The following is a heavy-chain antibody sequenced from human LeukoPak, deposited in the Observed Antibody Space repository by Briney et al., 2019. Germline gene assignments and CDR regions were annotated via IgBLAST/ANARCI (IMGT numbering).Heavy chain of an antibody. CDR3: TIIPNVILFTHYFEY. J-gene: IGHJ4*02. CDR1: GGVFTTYA. V-gene: IGHV1-69*11. Sequence: SVKVSCKASGGVFTTYAISRVRQAPGQGLEWMGSIIPFLGTTNYAQKFQGRVTITADEPTRTAYMELTYVRSDDTAVYYCTIIPNVILFTHYFEYWGQGTLVTVSS. CDR2: IIPFLGTT. D-gene: IGHD2-21*01.